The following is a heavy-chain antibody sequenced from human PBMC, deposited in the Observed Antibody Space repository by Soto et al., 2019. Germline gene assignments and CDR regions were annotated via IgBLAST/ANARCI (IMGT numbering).Heavy chain of an antibody. CDR2: ISAYNGNT. Sequence: QVQLVQSGAEVKKPGASVKVSCKASGYTFTSYGINWVRQAPGQGLEWMGWISAYNGNTNYAQKFKGRVNMTTDTXMSTADMELRSLRVDDTAVYYCARGSILTGYHPLDYWGQGTLVTVSS. V-gene: IGHV1-18*01. CDR3: ARGSILTGYHPLDY. D-gene: IGHD3-9*01. J-gene: IGHJ4*02. CDR1: GYTFTSYG.